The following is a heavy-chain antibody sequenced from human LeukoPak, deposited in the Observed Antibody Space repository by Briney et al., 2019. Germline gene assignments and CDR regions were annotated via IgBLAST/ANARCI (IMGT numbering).Heavy chain of an antibody. CDR3: ARRNWCYYFDY. CDR2: VNLQGST. V-gene: IGHV4-4*02. J-gene: IGHJ4*02. CDR1: GGSISNTNW. Sequence: PSETLSLTCGVSGGSISNTNWWTWFRQPPGKGLEWIGEVNLQGSTNYNPSLKSRVAISVDKSANHISLKLTSVTAADTAVYYCARRNWCYYFDYWGQGTLVTVSS. D-gene: IGHD2-8*02.